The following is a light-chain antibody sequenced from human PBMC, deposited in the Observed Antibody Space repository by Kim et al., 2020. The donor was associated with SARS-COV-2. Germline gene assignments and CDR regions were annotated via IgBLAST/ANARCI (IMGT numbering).Light chain of an antibody. CDR1: QSVSSN. CDR2: GAS. Sequence: EVVMTQSPATLSVSPGERATLSCTASQSVSSNLAWYQQKPGQAPRLLISGASTRATGIPARFSGRGSGTDFTLTISSLQSEDSAVYYCQQYDKWPRTFGQGTKLEI. V-gene: IGKV3-15*01. CDR3: QQYDKWPRT. J-gene: IGKJ1*01.